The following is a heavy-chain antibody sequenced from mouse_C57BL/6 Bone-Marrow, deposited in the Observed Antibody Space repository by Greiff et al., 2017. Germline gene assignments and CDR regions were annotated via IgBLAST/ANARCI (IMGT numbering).Heavy chain of an antibody. CDR1: GYSITSGYY. D-gene: IGHD2-3*01. V-gene: IGHV3-6*01. CDR3: ARSRWLPYAMDY. CDR2: ISYDGSN. J-gene: IGHJ4*01. Sequence: VQLKESGPGLVKPSQSLSLTCSVTGYSITSGYYWNWIRQFPGNKLEWMGYISYDGSNNYNPSLKNRISITRDTSKNQFFLKLNSVTTEDTATYYCARSRWLPYAMDYWGQGTSVTVSS.